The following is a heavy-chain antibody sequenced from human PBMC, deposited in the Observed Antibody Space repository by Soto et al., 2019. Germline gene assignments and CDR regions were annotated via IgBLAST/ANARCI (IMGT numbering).Heavy chain of an antibody. V-gene: IGHV4-39*01. J-gene: IGHJ6*03. D-gene: IGHD3-9*01. CDR3: ARHLTGPHYYYYYYMDV. Sequence: SETLSLTCTVSGGSISSSSYYWGWIRQPPGKGLEWIGSIYYSGSTYYNPSLKSRVTISVDTSKNQFSLKLSSVTAADTAVYYCARHLTGPHYYYYYYMDVWGKGTTVTVSS. CDR2: IYYSGST. CDR1: GGSISSSSYY.